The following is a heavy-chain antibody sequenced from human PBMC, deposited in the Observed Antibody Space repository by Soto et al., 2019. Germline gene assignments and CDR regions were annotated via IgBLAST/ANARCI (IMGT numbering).Heavy chain of an antibody. J-gene: IGHJ6*02. Sequence: PSETLSLTCAVYGGSFSGYYWSWIRQPPGKGLEWIGEINHSGSTNYNPSLKSRVTISVDTSKNQFSLKLSSVTAADTAVYYCARAPLYDFWRGYYSRYYGMDVGGQGTTVTV. CDR1: GGSFSGYY. V-gene: IGHV4-34*01. D-gene: IGHD3-3*01. CDR2: INHSGST. CDR3: ARAPLYDFWRGYYSRYYGMDV.